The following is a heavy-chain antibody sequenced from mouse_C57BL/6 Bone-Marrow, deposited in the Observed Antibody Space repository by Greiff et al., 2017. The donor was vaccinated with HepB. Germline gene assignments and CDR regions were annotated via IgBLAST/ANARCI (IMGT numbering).Heavy chain of an antibody. Sequence: QVQLKESGAELARPGASVKMSCKASGYTFTSYTMPWVKQRPGQGLEWIGYINPSSGYTKYNQKFKDKATLTADKSSSTAYMQLSSLTSEDSAVYYGARDYDYGEGAWFAYWGQGTLVTVSA. V-gene: IGHV1-4*01. CDR3: ARDYDYGEGAWFAY. D-gene: IGHD2-4*01. CDR2: INPSSGYT. J-gene: IGHJ3*01. CDR1: GYTFTSYT.